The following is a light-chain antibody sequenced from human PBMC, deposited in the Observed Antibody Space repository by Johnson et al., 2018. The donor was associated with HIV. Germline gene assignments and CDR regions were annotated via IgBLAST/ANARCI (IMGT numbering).Light chain of an antibody. CDR1: SSNIGNNY. J-gene: IGLJ1*01. CDR2: DNN. Sequence: QSVLTQPPSVSAAPGQKVTISCSGSSSNIGNNYVSWYQQLPGTAPKLLIYDNNKRPSGIPDRFSGSKSGTSATLGITGLQTGAEADYYCGPWNSSLSGGPYVFGTGTKVTAL. CDR3: GPWNSSLSGGPYV. V-gene: IGLV1-51*01.